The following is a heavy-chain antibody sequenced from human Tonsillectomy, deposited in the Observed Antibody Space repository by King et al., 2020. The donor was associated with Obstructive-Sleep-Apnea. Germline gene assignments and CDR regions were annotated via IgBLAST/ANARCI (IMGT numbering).Heavy chain of an antibody. CDR3: AREMGLTVTTDYYGMDV. J-gene: IGHJ6*02. V-gene: IGHV4-31*03. D-gene: IGHD4-17*01. CDR1: GGSISSGGYY. Sequence: PLQESGPGLVKPSQTLSLTCTVSGGSISSGGYYWSWIRQHPGKGLEWIGYIYYSGSTYYNPSLKSRVTISVDTSKNQFSLKLSSVTAADTAGYYCAREMGLTVTTDYYGMDVWGQGTTVTVSS. CDR2: IYYSGST.